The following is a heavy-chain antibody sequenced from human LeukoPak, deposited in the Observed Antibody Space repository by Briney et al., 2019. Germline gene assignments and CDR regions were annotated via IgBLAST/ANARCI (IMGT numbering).Heavy chain of an antibody. Sequence: SETLSLTCAVSGGSISSSNWWSWVRQPPGKGLEWIGEIYHSGSTNYNPSLKSRVTISVDKSKNQFSLKLSSVTAADTAVYYCARGAARMVEVATIISFEYWGQGTLVTVSS. V-gene: IGHV4-4*02. J-gene: IGHJ4*02. CDR3: ARGAARMVEVATIISFEY. D-gene: IGHD5-24*01. CDR1: GGSISSSNW. CDR2: IYHSGST.